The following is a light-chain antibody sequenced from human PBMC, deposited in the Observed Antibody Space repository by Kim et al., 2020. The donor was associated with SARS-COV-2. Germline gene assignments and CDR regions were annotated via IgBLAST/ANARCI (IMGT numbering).Light chain of an antibody. J-gene: IGKJ2*02. CDR1: QSVASNY. V-gene: IGKV3-20*01. CDR3: QQYGSSPCT. CDR2: DAS. Sequence: LSQGETATLSCRASQSVASNYLAWYQQKPGQAPRLLIFDASTRATGISDRFSGSGSGTDFTLTISRLEPEDFAVYYCQQYGSSPCTFGQGTKLEI.